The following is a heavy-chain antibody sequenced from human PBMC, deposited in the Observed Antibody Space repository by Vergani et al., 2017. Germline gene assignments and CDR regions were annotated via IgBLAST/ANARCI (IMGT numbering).Heavy chain of an antibody. V-gene: IGHV4-31*03. CDR3: AKDPRLWELPDY. D-gene: IGHD3-16*01. CDR1: GGSISSGGYY. Sequence: QVQLQQWGAGLLKPSETLSLTCTVSGGSISSGGYYWSWIRQHPGKGLEWIGYIYYSGSTYYNPSLKSRVTISVDTSKNQFSLKLSSVTAADTAVYYCAKDPRLWELPDYWGQGTLVTVSS. CDR2: IYYSGST. J-gene: IGHJ4*02.